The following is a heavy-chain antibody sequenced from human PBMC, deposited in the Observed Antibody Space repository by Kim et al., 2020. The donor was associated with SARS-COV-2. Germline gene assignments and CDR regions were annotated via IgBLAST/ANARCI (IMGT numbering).Heavy chain of an antibody. CDR3: ARVRDYYYYGMDV. Sequence: SETLSLTCTVSGGSISSYYWSWIRQPPGKGLEWIGYIYYSGSTNYNPSLKSRVTISVDTSKNQFSLKLSSVTAADTAVYYCARVRDYYYYGMDVWGQGTTVTVS. CDR1: GGSISSYY. CDR2: IYYSGST. J-gene: IGHJ6*02. V-gene: IGHV4-59*01.